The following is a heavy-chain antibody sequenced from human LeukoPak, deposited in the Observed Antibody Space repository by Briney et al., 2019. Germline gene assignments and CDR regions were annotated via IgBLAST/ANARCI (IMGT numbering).Heavy chain of an antibody. Sequence: ASVKVSCKASGYTFTDYYMHWVRQAPGQGLEWMGRINPNSGGSNYAQKFQGRVTMTRDTSISTAYMELSRLRSDDTAVFYCARGGPYEYVWGSYRPFDYWGQGTLVTVSS. CDR1: GYTFTDYY. D-gene: IGHD3-16*02. CDR3: ARGGPYEYVWGSYRPFDY. V-gene: IGHV1-2*06. J-gene: IGHJ4*02. CDR2: INPNSGGS.